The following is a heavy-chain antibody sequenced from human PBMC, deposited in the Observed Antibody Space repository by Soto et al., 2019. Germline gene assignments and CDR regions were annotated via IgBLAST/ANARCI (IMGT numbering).Heavy chain of an antibody. V-gene: IGHV3-23*01. CDR1: GFTFSSYA. CDR3: AKQRKVARINADGS. D-gene: IGHD2-15*01. CDR2: IGYSSSST. Sequence: AGSLKLSCVASGFTFSSYAMSWVRQAPGGGLDYVSSIGYSSSSTYYADSVKGRFTVSRDNSKNTLFLQMNSLRAEDTAVYYCAKQRKVARINADGSWGQGTQVTVSS. J-gene: IGHJ5*02.